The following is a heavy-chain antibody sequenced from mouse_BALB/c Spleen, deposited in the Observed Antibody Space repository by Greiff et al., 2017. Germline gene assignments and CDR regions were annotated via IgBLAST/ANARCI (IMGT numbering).Heavy chain of an antibody. Sequence: EVQLVESGGGLVKPGGSLKLSCAASGFTFSSYAMSWVRQTPEKRLEWVASISSGGSTYYPDSVKGRFTISRDNAKNTLYLQMSSLKSEDTAMYYCAREFYRYDDWYFDVWGAGTTVTVSS. CDR2: ISSGGST. CDR1: GFTFSSYA. CDR3: AREFYRYDDWYFDV. V-gene: IGHV5-6-5*01. J-gene: IGHJ1*01. D-gene: IGHD2-14*01.